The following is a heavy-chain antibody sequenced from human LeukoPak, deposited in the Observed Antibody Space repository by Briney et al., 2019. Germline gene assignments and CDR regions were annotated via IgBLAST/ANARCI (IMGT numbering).Heavy chain of an antibody. Sequence: SEPLSLTCTVSGGSISNYFWSWVRQPPGKGLEWIGYISYNGYTNYNPSLKSRVTMSVDTSENQFSLRLNSVTAADTAVYYCARDLVTVTKGFDIWGQGTMVSVSS. CDR3: ARDLVTVTKGFDI. CDR2: ISYNGYT. J-gene: IGHJ3*02. V-gene: IGHV4-59*01. D-gene: IGHD4-17*01. CDR1: GGSISNYF.